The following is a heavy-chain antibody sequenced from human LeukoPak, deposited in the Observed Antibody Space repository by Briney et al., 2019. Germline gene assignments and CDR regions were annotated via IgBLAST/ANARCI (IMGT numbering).Heavy chain of an antibody. CDR3: ARDRGAAGEYGMDV. Sequence: SVKVSCKASGGTFSSCAISWVRQAPGQGLEWMGGIIPIFGTANYAQKFQGRVTITADKSTSTAYMELSSLRSEDTAVYYCARDRGAAGEYGMDVWGKGTTVTVSS. CDR2: IIPIFGTA. V-gene: IGHV1-69*06. CDR1: GGTFSSCA. J-gene: IGHJ6*04. D-gene: IGHD6-13*01.